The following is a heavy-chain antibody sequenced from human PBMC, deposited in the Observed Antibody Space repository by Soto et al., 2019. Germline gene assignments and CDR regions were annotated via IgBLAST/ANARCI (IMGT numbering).Heavy chain of an antibody. CDR1: GFTFSSYG. D-gene: IGHD6-13*01. Sequence: QVQLVESGGGVVQPGRSLRLSCAASGFTFSSYGMHWVRQAPGKGLEWVAVIWYDGSNKYYADSVKGRFTISRDNSKNTLYLQMNSLRAEDTAVYYCARDYFGYSSSWYGGDIDYWGQGTLVTVSS. J-gene: IGHJ4*02. V-gene: IGHV3-33*01. CDR3: ARDYFGYSSSWYGGDIDY. CDR2: IWYDGSNK.